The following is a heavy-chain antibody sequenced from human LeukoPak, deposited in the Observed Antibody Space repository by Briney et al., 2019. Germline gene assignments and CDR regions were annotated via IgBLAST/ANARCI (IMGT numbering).Heavy chain of an antibody. V-gene: IGHV3-48*03. D-gene: IGHD3-22*01. J-gene: IGHJ6*02. CDR1: GFTFCNYD. Sequence: QSGGPLRLSCAASGFTFCNYDMNWVRQAPGKGLEWLSHMSVSDNTIYYADPVEGRFTISRDNAKNSLFLRMNSLRAEDTAVYYCARTILVPGFYYYYGMDVWGQGTTVTVSS. CDR2: MSVSDNTI. CDR3: ARTILVPGFYYYYGMDV.